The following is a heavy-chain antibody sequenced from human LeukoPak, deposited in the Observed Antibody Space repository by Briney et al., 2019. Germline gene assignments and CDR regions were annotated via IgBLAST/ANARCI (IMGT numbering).Heavy chain of an antibody. D-gene: IGHD2-2*01. Sequence: PGGSLRLSCAASGFTFSNYWMSWVRQAPGKGLEWVANIKEDGSEKYYVDSVKGRVTISRDNAKNSLYLQMNSLRGEDTAVYYCAVVVRRNPFDYWGQGTLVSVPS. J-gene: IGHJ4*02. CDR3: AVVVRRNPFDY. CDR1: GFTFSNYW. V-gene: IGHV3-7*01. CDR2: IKEDGSEK.